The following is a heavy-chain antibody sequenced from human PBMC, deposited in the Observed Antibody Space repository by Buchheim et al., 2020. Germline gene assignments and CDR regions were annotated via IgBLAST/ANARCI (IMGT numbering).Heavy chain of an antibody. J-gene: IGHJ4*02. CDR2: ILKDGNEQ. V-gene: IGHV3-7*01. CDR3: ARHTYHRLDS. Sequence: EVQLVESGGGLVQPGGSLRLSCAASGFTFNSHWMTWVRQAPGKGLEWVANILKDGNEQYYVDSVKGRFTISRANAKNSLYLQMSSLRAEDTAVYYCARHTYHRLDSWGQGTL. D-gene: IGHD1-14*01. CDR1: GFTFNSHW.